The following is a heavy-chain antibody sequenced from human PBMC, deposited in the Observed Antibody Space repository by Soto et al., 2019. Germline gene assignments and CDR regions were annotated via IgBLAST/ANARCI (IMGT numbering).Heavy chain of an antibody. Sequence: KTSETLSLTCTVSGGSISSGGYYWSWIRQHPGKGLEWIGYIYYSGSTYYNPSLKSRVTISVDTSKNQFSLKLSSVTAADTAVYYCARGGPPNDAFDIWGQGTMVTVSS. D-gene: IGHD3-10*01. CDR1: GGSISSGGYY. V-gene: IGHV4-31*03. CDR3: ARGGPPNDAFDI. J-gene: IGHJ3*02. CDR2: IYYSGST.